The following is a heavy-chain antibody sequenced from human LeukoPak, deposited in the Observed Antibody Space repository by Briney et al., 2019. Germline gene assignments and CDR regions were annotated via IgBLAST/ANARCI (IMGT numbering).Heavy chain of an antibody. D-gene: IGHD1-20*01. CDR3: ARAFLTGPDY. V-gene: IGHV1-2*02. CDR2: INPNSGGT. Sequence: LEWMGWINPNSGGTNYAQKFQGRVTMTRDTSINTAYMELSRLRSDDTAVYYCARAFLTGPDYWGQGTLVTVSS. J-gene: IGHJ4*02.